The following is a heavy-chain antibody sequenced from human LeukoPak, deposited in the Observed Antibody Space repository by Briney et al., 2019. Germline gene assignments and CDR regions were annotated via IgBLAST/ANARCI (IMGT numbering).Heavy chain of an antibody. CDR2: IYPGDSDT. CDR3: ARLYAGFYGDYRPTSPNWFDP. D-gene: IGHD4-17*01. Sequence: GESLKISCKGSGYSFTSYWIGWVRQMPGKGLEWMGIIYPGDSDTRYSPSFQGQVTISADKSISTAYLQWSSLKASDTAMYYCARLYAGFYGDYRPTSPNWFDPWGQGTLVTVSS. J-gene: IGHJ5*02. V-gene: IGHV5-51*01. CDR1: GYSFTSYW.